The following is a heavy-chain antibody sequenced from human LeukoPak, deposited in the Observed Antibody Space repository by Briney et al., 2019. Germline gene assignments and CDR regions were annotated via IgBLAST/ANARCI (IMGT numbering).Heavy chain of an antibody. CDR3: AKDDPTGRYL. J-gene: IGHJ4*02. D-gene: IGHD1-26*01. CDR2: IHNYETTE. Sequence: PGGSLRLSCVASGFTFSTFGMHWVRQIPGKGLEWVTFIHNYETTEYYADSVKGRFTISRDNSKNTVYLQMNSLRVEDTAVYYCAKDDPTGRYLWGQGTLVTVSS. CDR1: GFTFSTFG. V-gene: IGHV3-30*02.